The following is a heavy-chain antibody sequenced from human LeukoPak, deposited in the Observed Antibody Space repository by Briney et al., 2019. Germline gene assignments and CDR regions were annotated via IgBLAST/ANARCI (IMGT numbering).Heavy chain of an antibody. D-gene: IGHD6-25*01. CDR3: ARVGSSENYYMDV. CDR2: ISSSGSTI. CDR1: GFTFSDYY. V-gene: IGHV3-11*01. Sequence: GGSLRLSCAASGFTFSDYYMSWTRQAPGKGLEWVSYISSSGSTIYYADSVKGRFTISRDNAKNSLYLQMNSLRAEDTAVYYCARVGSSENYYMDVWGKGTTVTVSS. J-gene: IGHJ6*03.